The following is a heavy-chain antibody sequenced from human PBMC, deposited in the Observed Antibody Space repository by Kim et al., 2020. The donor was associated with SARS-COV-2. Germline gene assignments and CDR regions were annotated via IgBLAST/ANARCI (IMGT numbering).Heavy chain of an antibody. CDR1: GFTFGDYA. Sequence: GGSLRLSCTASGFTFGDYAMSWFRQAPGKGLEWVGFIRSKAYGGTTEYAASVKGRFTISRDDSKSIAYLQMNSLKTEDTAVYYCTREGGYSYGSPNDAFDIWGQGTMVTVSS. CDR3: TREGGYSYGSPNDAFDI. CDR2: IRSKAYGGTT. V-gene: IGHV3-49*03. J-gene: IGHJ3*02. D-gene: IGHD5-18*01.